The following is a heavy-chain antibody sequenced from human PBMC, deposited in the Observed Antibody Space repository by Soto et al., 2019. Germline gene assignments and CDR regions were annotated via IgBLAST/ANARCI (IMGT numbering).Heavy chain of an antibody. CDR1: GGSISSYY. CDR3: ARRKTYYDSSGYYQPFDS. V-gene: IGHV4-59*01. Sequence: PSETLSLTCTVSGGSISSYYWSWIRQPPGKGLEWIGYIYYSGSTNYNPSLKSRVTISVDTSKNQFSLKLSSVTAADTAVYYCARRKTYYDSSGYYQPFDSWGRGTLVTVSS. CDR2: IYYSGST. D-gene: IGHD3-22*01. J-gene: IGHJ4*02.